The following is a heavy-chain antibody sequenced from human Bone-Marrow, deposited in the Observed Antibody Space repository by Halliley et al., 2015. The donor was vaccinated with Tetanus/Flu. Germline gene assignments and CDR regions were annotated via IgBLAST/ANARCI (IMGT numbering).Heavy chain of an antibody. D-gene: IGHD3-10*01. V-gene: IGHV4-59*01. J-gene: IGHJ5*02. CDR3: ARESQLLWFGEHYQSSSWFDP. Sequence: YHPPLKSRVPLSVDTSKNQFSLKLTSVTAADTAVYYCARESQLLWFGEHYQSSSWFDPWGQGILVTVSS.